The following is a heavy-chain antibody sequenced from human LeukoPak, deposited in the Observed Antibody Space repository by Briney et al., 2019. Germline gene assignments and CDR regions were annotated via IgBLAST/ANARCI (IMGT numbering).Heavy chain of an antibody. CDR3: ARDHDWDYMDV. CDR1: GFTFSSYS. D-gene: IGHD3-9*01. J-gene: IGHJ6*03. CDR2: ISTSSSYI. Sequence: GGSLRLSCAASGFTFSSYSMNWVRQAPGKGLEWVSFISTSSSYIYYADSVKGRFTISRDNAKNSLYLQMSSLRAEDTAVYCCARDHDWDYMDVWGKGTTVTVSS. V-gene: IGHV3-21*01.